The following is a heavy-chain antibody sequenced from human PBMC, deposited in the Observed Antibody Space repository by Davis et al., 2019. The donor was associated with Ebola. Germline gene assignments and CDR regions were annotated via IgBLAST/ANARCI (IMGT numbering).Heavy chain of an antibody. J-gene: IGHJ4*02. D-gene: IGHD3-10*01. CDR3: ARAPTWSEINYYCLDY. V-gene: IGHV1-46*02. Sequence: ASVKVSCKASGYTFNSYYIHWVRQAPGQGLEWMGIINPSGGSTTYAQKFQGRITMTRNTSISTAYMELSSLRSDDTAVYYCARAPTWSEINYYCLDYWGQGTLVTVSS. CDR1: GYTFNSYY. CDR2: INPSGGST.